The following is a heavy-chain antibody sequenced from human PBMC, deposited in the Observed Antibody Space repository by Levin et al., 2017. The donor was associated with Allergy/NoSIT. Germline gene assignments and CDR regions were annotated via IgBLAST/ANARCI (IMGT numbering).Heavy chain of an antibody. V-gene: IGHV2-5*02. CDR2: IYWDGIK. Sequence: ESGPTLVKPTQTLTLTCNFSGFSLSTVGVGVGWIRQPPGKALDWLAIIYWDGIKYYSPSLESRIAITKDTSKNQVILTMTNVDPVDTATYYCVHRRLGTNWNYAAFDMWGQGTMVTVSS. CDR1: GFSLSTVGVG. D-gene: IGHD1-7*01. J-gene: IGHJ3*02. CDR3: VHRRLGTNWNYAAFDM.